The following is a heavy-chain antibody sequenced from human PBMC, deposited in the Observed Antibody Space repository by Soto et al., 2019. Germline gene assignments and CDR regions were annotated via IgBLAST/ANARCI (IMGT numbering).Heavy chain of an antibody. CDR3: ARDWLGIDY. Sequence: QVQLVQSGAEVKKPGASVKVSCKASGYTFTSYGISWVRQAPGQGLEWMGWINPYNGNTNYAQKLQGRVTMTTDTYTNTAYMGLRSLRSDDTAVYYCARDWLGIDYWCQGTLVTVSS. J-gene: IGHJ4*02. V-gene: IGHV1-18*01. CDR2: INPYNGNT. D-gene: IGHD1-26*01. CDR1: GYTFTSYG.